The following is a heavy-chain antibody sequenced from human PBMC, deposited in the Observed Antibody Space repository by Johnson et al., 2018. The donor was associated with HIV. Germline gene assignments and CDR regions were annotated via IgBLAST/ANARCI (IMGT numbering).Heavy chain of an antibody. V-gene: IGHV3-30*18. Sequence: QVQLVESGGGLVQPGGSLRLSCAASGFTFSSFGFHWVRQAPGKGLEWVAVVSYDGSNKYYADSVKGRFTISRDNSKNTLYLQMNSLRAEDTAVYYCAKSRPGGEGAFDIWGQGTMVTVSS. CDR1: GFTFSSFG. CDR3: AKSRPGGEGAFDI. J-gene: IGHJ3*02. D-gene: IGHD2-21*01. CDR2: VSYDGSNK.